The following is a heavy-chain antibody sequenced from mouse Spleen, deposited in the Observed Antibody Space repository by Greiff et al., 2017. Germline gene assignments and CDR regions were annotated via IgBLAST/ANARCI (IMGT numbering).Heavy chain of an antibody. CDR1: GFSLTSYG. Sequence: VQVVESGPGLVAPSQSLSITCTVSGFSLTSYGVHWVRQSPGKGLEWLGVIWRGGSTDYNAAFMSRLSITKDNSKSQVFFKMNSLQADDTAIYYCAKRHTTFAMDYWGQGTSVTVSS. CDR3: AKRHTTFAMDY. V-gene: IGHV2-5*01. J-gene: IGHJ4*01. D-gene: IGHD1-1*01. CDR2: IWRGGST.